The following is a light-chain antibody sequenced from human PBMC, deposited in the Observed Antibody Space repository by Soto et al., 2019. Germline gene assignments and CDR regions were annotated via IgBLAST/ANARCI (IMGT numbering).Light chain of an antibody. CDR2: DTS. CDR1: QSVSSS. Sequence: EIVVTQSPATLSVSPGERVTLSCRASQSVSSSLAWYQQRPGQAPRLLIYDTSTRAAGIAARFSGSGSVTEFTLTISSLQSEDSAVYYCQQYVHWPPGAFGQGTTVEIK. V-gene: IGKV3-15*01. J-gene: IGKJ1*01. CDR3: QQYVHWPPGA.